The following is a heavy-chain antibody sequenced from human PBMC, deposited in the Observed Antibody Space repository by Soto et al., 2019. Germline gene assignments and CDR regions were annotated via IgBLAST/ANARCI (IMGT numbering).Heavy chain of an antibody. CDR2: INHSGST. CDR1: GGSFIVYY. D-gene: IGHD1-26*01. V-gene: IGHV4-34*01. Sequence: SSETRSLTCTVYGGSFIVYYWSWIRQPPGKGLEWIGEINHSGSTNYNPSLKSRVTISVDTSKNQFSLKLSSVTAADTAVYYCAREWYSGSYDWFDPWGQGTLVTVS. CDR3: AREWYSGSYDWFDP. J-gene: IGHJ5*02.